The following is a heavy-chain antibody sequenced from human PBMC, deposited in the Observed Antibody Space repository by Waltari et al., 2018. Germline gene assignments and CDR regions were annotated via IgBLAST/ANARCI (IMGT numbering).Heavy chain of an antibody. CDR1: GGSFSGYY. D-gene: IGHD6-13*01. V-gene: IGHV4-34*01. CDR2: INHSGST. Sequence: QVQLQQWGAGLLKPSETLSLTCAVYGGSFSGYYWSWIRKPPGKGLEWIGEINHSGSTNYNPSLKSRVTISVDTSKNQFSLKLSSVTAADTAVYYCARGRKGYSSSWLSFDYWGQGTLVTVSS. J-gene: IGHJ4*02. CDR3: ARGRKGYSSSWLSFDY.